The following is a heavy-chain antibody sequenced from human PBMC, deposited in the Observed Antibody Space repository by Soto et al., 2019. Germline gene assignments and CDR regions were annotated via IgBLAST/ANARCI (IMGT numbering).Heavy chain of an antibody. J-gene: IGHJ4*02. D-gene: IGHD2-8*01. CDR1: GFTFSSYA. CDR3: AKDMEMTGSCTNGLCWTLDY. V-gene: IGHV3-23*01. Sequence: GGSLRLSCAASGFTFSSYAMSWVRQAPGKGLEWVSVISGSGVSTYYADSVKGRFTISRDKSKNTLYLQMNSLRAEDTAVYFCAKDMEMTGSCTNGLCWTLDYWGPGTLVTVSS. CDR2: ISGSGVST.